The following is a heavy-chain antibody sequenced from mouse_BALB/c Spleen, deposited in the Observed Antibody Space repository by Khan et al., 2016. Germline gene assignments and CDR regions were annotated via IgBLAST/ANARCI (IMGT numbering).Heavy chain of an antibody. J-gene: IGHJ1*01. CDR1: GFTFSDYY. D-gene: IGHD1-1*02. V-gene: IGHV5-4*02. CDR3: ARTYGNYGYFDV. Sequence: EVELVESGGGLVKPGGSLKLSCAASGFTFSDYYMYWVRQTPEKRLEWVATISDGGAYTYYTDSVKGRFTISRDNAKNNLYLQMSSLKSEDTAMYCWARTYGNYGYFDVWGAGTTVTVSS. CDR2: ISDGGAYT.